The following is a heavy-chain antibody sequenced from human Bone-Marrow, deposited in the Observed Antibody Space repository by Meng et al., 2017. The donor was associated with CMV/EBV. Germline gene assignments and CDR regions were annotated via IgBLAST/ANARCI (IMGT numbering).Heavy chain of an antibody. J-gene: IGHJ6*02. Sequence: ASVKVSCKASGYTFTGYYMHWVRQAPGQGLGWMGWINPNSGGTNYAQKFQGRVTMTRDTSISTAYMELSSLRSEDTAVYYCARDYGDYSPYYYYYGMDVWGQGTTVTVSS. CDR1: GYTFTGYY. D-gene: IGHD4-17*01. CDR2: INPNSGGT. V-gene: IGHV1-2*02. CDR3: ARDYGDYSPYYYYYGMDV.